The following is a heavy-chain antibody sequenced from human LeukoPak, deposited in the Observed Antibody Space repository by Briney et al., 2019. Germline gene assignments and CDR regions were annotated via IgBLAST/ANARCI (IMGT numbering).Heavy chain of an antibody. CDR1: GFIFSHYG. V-gene: IGHV3-33*05. Sequence: GRSLRLSCAASGFIFSHYGMHWVRQAPGKGLEWVAVIQNDASTENFADSVKGRFTISRDNSKNTVFLQMNSLRVEDTAVYYCARELSQVVWGGLDYGGQGTLVTVSS. CDR3: ARELSQVVWGGLDY. CDR2: IQNDASTE. D-gene: IGHD3-16*01. J-gene: IGHJ4*02.